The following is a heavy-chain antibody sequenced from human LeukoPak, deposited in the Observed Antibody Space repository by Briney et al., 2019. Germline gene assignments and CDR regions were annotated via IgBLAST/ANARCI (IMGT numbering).Heavy chain of an antibody. CDR3: ARSGTYYNNWFDP. D-gene: IGHD3-10*01. J-gene: IGHJ5*02. Sequence: SETLSLTCTVSGGSMSSYYWSWIRQPPGKGLEWIGYIYNSGNTNYNPSLKSRVTISVDTSKNQFSLKLNSVTAADTAVYYCARSGTYYNNWFDPWGREPWSPSPQ. V-gene: IGHV4-59*08. CDR1: GGSMSSYY. CDR2: IYNSGNT.